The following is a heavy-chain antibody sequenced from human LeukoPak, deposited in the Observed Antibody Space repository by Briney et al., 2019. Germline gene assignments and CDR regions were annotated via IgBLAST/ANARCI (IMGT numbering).Heavy chain of an antibody. Sequence: GSLRLSCAASGFTFSGSAMHWVRQASGKGLEWVGRIRSKANTYATAYAASVKGRFTISRDDSRNTAYLQMNSLKTEDTAVYYCTSWVEGTAMVNWGQGTLVTVSS. V-gene: IGHV3-73*01. CDR1: GFTFSGSA. CDR2: IRSKANTYAT. CDR3: TSWVEGTAMVN. D-gene: IGHD5-18*01. J-gene: IGHJ4*02.